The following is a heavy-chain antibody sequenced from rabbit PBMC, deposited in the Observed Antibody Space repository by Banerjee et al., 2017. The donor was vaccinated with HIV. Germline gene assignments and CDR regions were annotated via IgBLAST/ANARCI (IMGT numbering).Heavy chain of an antibody. CDR1: GSDFSSNA. D-gene: IGHD1-1*01. J-gene: IGHJ4*01. CDR2: IYTGSGST. V-gene: IGHV1S40*01. Sequence: QSLEESGGDLVKPGASLTLTCTASGSDFSSNAMCWVRQAPGKGLEWIACIYTGSGSTYYASWAKGRFTISKTSSTVTLQMTSLTAADTATYFCARRSSSSGADYYPLWGPGTLVTVS. CDR3: ARRSSSSGADYYPL.